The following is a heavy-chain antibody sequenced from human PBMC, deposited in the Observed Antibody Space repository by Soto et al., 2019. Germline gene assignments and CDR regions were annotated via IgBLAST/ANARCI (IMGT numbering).Heavy chain of an antibody. CDR1: GSTFSSYA. V-gene: IGHV3-64D*08. CDR2: ISSNGGST. J-gene: IGHJ3*02. Sequence: GGSLRLSCSASGSTFSSYAMHWVRQAPGKGLEYVSAISSNGGSTYYADSVKGRFTISRDNSKNTLYLQMSSLRAEDTAVYYWANNLATIQEAFDIWGQGTMVTVAS. CDR3: ANNLATIQEAFDI. D-gene: IGHD5-12*01.